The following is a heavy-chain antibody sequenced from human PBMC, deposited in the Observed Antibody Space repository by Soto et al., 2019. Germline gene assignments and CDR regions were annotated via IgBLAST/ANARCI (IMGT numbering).Heavy chain of an antibody. V-gene: IGHV3-9*03. CDR2: INWSSGSK. Sequence: GGSLRLSCVASGFTFDDYAMHWVRQAPGKGLEWVSGINWSSGSKGYADSVQGRFTVSRDNAKNSLYLQMNSLRVEDMALYYCVKARGYYESSGYYDYWGQGTQVTVSS. CDR3: VKARGYYESSGYYDY. D-gene: IGHD3-22*01. J-gene: IGHJ4*02. CDR1: GFTFDDYA.